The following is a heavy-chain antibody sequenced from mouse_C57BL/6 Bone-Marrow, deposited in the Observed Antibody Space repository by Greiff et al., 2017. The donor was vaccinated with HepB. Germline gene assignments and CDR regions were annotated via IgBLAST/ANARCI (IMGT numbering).Heavy chain of an antibody. CDR2: ISNGGGST. J-gene: IGHJ4*01. CDR1: GFTFSDYY. V-gene: IGHV5-12*01. Sequence: EVHLVESGGGLVQPGGSLKLSCAASGFTFSDYYMYWVRQTPEKRLEWVAYISNGGGSTYYPDTVKGRFTISRDNAKNTLYLQMSRLKSEDTAMYYCSRHEGYYDYAGDFSYSMDYWGQGTSVTVSS. CDR3: SRHEGYYDYAGDFSYSMDY. D-gene: IGHD2-4*01.